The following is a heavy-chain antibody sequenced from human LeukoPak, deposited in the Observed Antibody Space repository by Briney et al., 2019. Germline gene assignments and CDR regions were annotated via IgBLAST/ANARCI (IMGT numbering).Heavy chain of an antibody. Sequence: SETLSLTCTVSGGSISSYYWSWIRQPPGKGLEWIGYIYYSGSTNYNPSLKSRVTISVDTSKNQFSLKLSSVTAADTAVYYCARASDSSGYYSVSHFDYWGQGTLVTVSS. CDR2: IYYSGST. CDR1: GGSISSYY. J-gene: IGHJ4*02. V-gene: IGHV4-59*01. D-gene: IGHD3-22*01. CDR3: ARASDSSGYYSVSHFDY.